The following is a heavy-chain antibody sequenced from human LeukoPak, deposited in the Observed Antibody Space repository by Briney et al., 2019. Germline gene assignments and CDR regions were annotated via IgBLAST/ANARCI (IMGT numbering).Heavy chain of an antibody. CDR3: ARGREQLWSYYFDY. V-gene: IGHV4-34*01. D-gene: IGHD5-18*01. Sequence: PETLSLTCAVYGGSFSGYYWSWIRQPPGKGLEWIGEINHSGSTNYNPSLKSRVTISVDTSKNQFSLKLSSVTAADTAVYYCARGREQLWSYYFDYWGQGTLVTVSS. CDR2: INHSGST. CDR1: GGSFSGYY. J-gene: IGHJ4*02.